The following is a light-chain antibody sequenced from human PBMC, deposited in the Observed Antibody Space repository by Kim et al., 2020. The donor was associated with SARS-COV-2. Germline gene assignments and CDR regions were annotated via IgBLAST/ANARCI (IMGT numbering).Light chain of an antibody. CDR1: KLGDKY. Sequence: SGSPGQTVRITCYGDKLGDKYACWYQQKPGQSPVLVIYQDSKRPSGIPERFSGSNAGNTATLTISGTQAMDEADYYCQAWDSSTEVFGTGTKVTVL. CDR2: QDS. V-gene: IGLV3-1*01. CDR3: QAWDSSTEV. J-gene: IGLJ1*01.